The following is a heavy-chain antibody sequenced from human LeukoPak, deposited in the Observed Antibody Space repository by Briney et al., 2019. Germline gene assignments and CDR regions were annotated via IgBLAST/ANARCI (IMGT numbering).Heavy chain of an antibody. V-gene: IGHV1-18*01. J-gene: IGHJ4*02. CDR3: ARDLRVRGVIPYFDY. D-gene: IGHD3-10*01. CDR2: ISAYNGNT. Sequence: ASVKVSCKASGYTFTSYGISWVRQAPGRGLEWMGWISAYNGNTNYAQKLQGRVTMTTDTSTSTAYMELRSLRSDDTAVYYCARDLRVRGVIPYFDYWGQGTLVTVSS. CDR1: GYTFTSYG.